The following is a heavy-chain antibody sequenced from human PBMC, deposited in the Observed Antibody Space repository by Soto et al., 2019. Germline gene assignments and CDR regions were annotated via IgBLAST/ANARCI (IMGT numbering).Heavy chain of an antibody. CDR2: IYSNGDT. D-gene: IGHD2-8*01. J-gene: IGHJ4*02. CDR1: GLSVGSNN. CDR3: ARKSDSSPVPEADGV. V-gene: IGHV3-53*02. Sequence: EVQLVETGGGLIQPGGSLRLSCAASGLSVGSNNMTWVRQSPGKGLEWVSLIYSNGDTDYADSVKGRFSISRDNFKNTLYLQMNDLRAEDTAVYHCARKSDSSPVPEADGVWGRGTLVTVSS.